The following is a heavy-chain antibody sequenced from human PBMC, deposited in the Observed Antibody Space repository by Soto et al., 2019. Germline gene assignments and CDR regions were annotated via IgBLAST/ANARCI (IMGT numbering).Heavy chain of an antibody. CDR3: ARLQWLGYAIDY. Sequence: QLQLQESGPGLVKPSETLSLTCTVSGGSISSSSYYWGWIRQPPGKGLEWVGSIYYSGSTYYNPSLKSRVTISVDTSKNLFSLKLSSVTAADTAVYYCARLQWLGYAIDYWGQGTLVTVSS. V-gene: IGHV4-39*01. CDR2: IYYSGST. D-gene: IGHD6-19*01. J-gene: IGHJ4*02. CDR1: GGSISSSSYY.